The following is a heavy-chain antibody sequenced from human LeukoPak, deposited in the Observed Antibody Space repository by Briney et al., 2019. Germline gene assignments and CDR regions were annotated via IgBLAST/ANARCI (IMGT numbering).Heavy chain of an antibody. CDR2: ISGSGGST. D-gene: IGHD6-19*01. CDR1: GFTFSSYA. Sequence: GGSLRLSCAASGFTFSSYAMSWVRQAPGKGLEWVSAISGSGGSTYYADSVKGRFTISRDNSKNTLYLQMNSLRAEDTAVYYCARDRSSGWYIIGAFDIWGQGTMVTVSS. CDR3: ARDRSSGWYIIGAFDI. V-gene: IGHV3-23*01. J-gene: IGHJ3*02.